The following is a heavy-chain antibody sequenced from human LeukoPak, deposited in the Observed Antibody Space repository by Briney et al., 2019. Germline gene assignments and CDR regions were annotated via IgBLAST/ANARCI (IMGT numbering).Heavy chain of an antibody. V-gene: IGHV3-74*01. CDR3: ARGRPHGNDY. Sequence: GGSLRLSCAASGFTFSSFAMSWVRQAPGKGLVWVSRIASDGSSTTYADSVKGRFSISRDNAKNTLYLQMNSLRVEDTAVYYCARGRPHGNDYWGQGTLVTVSS. J-gene: IGHJ4*02. CDR1: GFTFSSFA. CDR2: IASDGSST. D-gene: IGHD4-23*01.